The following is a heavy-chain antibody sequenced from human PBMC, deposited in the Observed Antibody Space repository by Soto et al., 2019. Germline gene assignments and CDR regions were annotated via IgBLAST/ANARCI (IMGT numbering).Heavy chain of an antibody. J-gene: IGHJ3*02. CDR3: PKDLGDYGGSWGAFDI. D-gene: IGHD4-17*01. Sequence: GGSLRLSCAASGFTFSSYAMSWVRQAPGKGLEWVSAISGSGGSTFYADSVKGRFTISRDNSKNTLYLQMNSLRAEDAAVYYCPKDLGDYGGSWGAFDIWGQGTMVTVSS. V-gene: IGHV3-23*01. CDR2: ISGSGGST. CDR1: GFTFSSYA.